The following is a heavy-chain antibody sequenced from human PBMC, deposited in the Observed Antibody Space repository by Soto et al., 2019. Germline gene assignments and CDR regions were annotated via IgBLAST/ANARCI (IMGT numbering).Heavy chain of an antibody. CDR3: ARRIVGATNYDY. CDR2: TRNKANSYTT. CDR1: GFTFSDHY. V-gene: IGHV3-72*01. D-gene: IGHD1-26*01. Sequence: GGSLRLPCAASGFTFSDHYMDWVRQAPGKGLEWVGRTRNKANSYTTEYAASVKGRFTISRDDSKNSLYLQMNSLKTEDTAVYYCARRIVGATNYDYWGQGTLVTVSS. J-gene: IGHJ4*02.